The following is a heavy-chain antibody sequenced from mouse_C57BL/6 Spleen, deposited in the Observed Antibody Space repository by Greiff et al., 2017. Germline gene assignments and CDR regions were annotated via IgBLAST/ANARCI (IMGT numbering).Heavy chain of an antibody. CDR2: IYPGDGDT. J-gene: IGHJ4*01. Sequence: LVESGAELVKPGASVKISCKASGYAFSSYWMNWVKQRPGKGLEWIGQIYPGDGDTNYNGKFKGKATLTADKSSSTAYMQLSSLTSEDSAVYFCASSLPYAMDYWGQGTSVTVSS. CDR1: GYAFSSYW. V-gene: IGHV1-80*01. CDR3: ASSLPYAMDY.